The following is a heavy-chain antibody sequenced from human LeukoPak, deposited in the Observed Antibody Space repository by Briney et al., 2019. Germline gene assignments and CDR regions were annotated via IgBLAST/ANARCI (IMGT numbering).Heavy chain of an antibody. CDR1: GFTFSSYA. D-gene: IGHD1-1*01. V-gene: IGHV3-23*01. Sequence: GSLRLSCAASGFTFSSYAMSWVRQAPGKGLEWVSAISGSGGSTYYADSVKGRFTISRDNSKNTLYLQMNSLRAEGTAVYYCAKSVKGTYYYYYGMDVWGQGTTVTVSS. CDR2: ISGSGGST. J-gene: IGHJ6*02. CDR3: AKSVKGTYYYYYGMDV.